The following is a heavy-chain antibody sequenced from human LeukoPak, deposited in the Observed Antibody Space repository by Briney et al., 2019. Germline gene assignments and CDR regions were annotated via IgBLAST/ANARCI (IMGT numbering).Heavy chain of an antibody. Sequence: SETLSLTCTVSGDSISSYYWSWIRQPPGKGLEWIGYIYYSGSTNNNPSLKSRVTISVDTSKNQFSLKLNSVTAADTAVYYCARRVVVPAAMSFNYYYYMDVWGKGTTVTVSS. V-gene: IGHV4-59*01. CDR3: ARRVVVPAAMSFNYYYYMDV. D-gene: IGHD2-2*01. J-gene: IGHJ6*03. CDR2: IYYSGST. CDR1: GDSISSYY.